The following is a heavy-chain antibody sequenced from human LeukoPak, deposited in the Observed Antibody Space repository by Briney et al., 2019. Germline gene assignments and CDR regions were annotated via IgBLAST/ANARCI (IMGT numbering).Heavy chain of an antibody. CDR3: ARSTGSGSYYTAWFDP. CDR1: GGSISIYY. Sequence: SETLSLTCTVSGGSISIYYWTWIRQPPGKGLEWIGYIYYSGSTNYNPSLKSRVTISVDTSKNQFSLKLSSVTAADTAVYYCARSTGSGSYYTAWFDPWGQGTLVTVSS. J-gene: IGHJ5*02. CDR2: IYYSGST. D-gene: IGHD3-10*01. V-gene: IGHV4-59*08.